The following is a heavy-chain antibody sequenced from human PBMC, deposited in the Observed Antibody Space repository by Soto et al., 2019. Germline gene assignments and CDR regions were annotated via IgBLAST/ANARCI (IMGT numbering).Heavy chain of an antibody. CDR3: ARDKKDRGGGATTGIFDY. V-gene: IGHV4-59*01. D-gene: IGHD1-26*01. CDR2: IYYSGST. J-gene: IGHJ4*02. CDR1: GGSISSYY. Sequence: SETLSLTCTVSGGSISSYYWSWIRQPPGKGLEWIGYIYYSGSTNYNPSLKSRVTISVDTSKNQFSLKLSPVTAADTAVYYCARDKKDRGGGATTGIFDYWGQGTLVTVSS.